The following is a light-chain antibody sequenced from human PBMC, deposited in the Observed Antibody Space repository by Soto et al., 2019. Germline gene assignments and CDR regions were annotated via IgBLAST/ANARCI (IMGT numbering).Light chain of an antibody. CDR1: QSVSSN. CDR2: GAS. CDR3: XXXTTCSLT. V-gene: IGKV3-15*01. J-gene: IGKJ4*02. Sequence: EIVMTQSPATLSVSPGERATLSCRASQSVSSNLAWYQQKPGQAPRLLIYGASTRATSIPPRFSGSGAGTYFTLPIRSLQSEXLAVXXXXXXTTCSLTFGGETKVQIK.